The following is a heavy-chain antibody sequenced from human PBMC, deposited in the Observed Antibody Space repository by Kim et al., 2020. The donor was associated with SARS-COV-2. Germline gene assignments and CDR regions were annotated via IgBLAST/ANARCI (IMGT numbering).Heavy chain of an antibody. CDR3: ARGSTIFGVIYFDY. J-gene: IGHJ4*02. V-gene: IGHV1-46*01. Sequence: YAQDFQGRVTMSGDTSSGTVYMELNSLRSEDTALYYCARGSTIFGVIYFDYWGQGTLVTVSS. D-gene: IGHD3-3*01.